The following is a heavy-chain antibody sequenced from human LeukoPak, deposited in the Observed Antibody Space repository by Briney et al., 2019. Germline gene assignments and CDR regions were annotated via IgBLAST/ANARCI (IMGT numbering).Heavy chain of an antibody. J-gene: IGHJ6*04. CDR1: VVIFSNYP. Sequence: GGSLRLSCGVSVVIFSNYPMTSGRQAPGKRLECVSSIGGSGDNTYYAEFVKGRFTISRDNSKNTLFLQMKRLSAEDTALYYCVKGGPSSRTNVWGNGTTVIVSS. CDR3: VKGGPSSRTNV. V-gene: IGHV3-23*01. D-gene: IGHD2-2*01. CDR2: IGGSGDNT.